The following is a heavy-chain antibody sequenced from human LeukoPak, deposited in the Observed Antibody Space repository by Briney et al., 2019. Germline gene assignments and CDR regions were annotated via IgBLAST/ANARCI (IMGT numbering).Heavy chain of an antibody. D-gene: IGHD3-10*01. CDR3: TRRSYYGSGSYAFDI. CDR1: GFTFSGSA. J-gene: IGHJ3*02. V-gene: IGHV3-73*01. Sequence: GGSLKLSCAASGFTFSGSAMHWVRQASGKGLEWVGRIRSKANSYATAYAASVKGRFTISRDDSKNTAYLQMNSLKTEDTAVYYCTRRSYYGSGSYAFDIWGQGTMVTVSS. CDR2: IRSKANSYAT.